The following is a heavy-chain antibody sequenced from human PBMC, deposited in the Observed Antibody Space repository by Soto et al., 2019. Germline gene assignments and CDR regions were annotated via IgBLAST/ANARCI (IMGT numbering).Heavy chain of an antibody. CDR1: VGSISSYY. Sequence: SETLSLTCTVSVGSISSYYWSWIRQPPGKGLEWIGYIYYSGSTNYNPSLKSRVTISVETSKNQFSLKLSSVTAADTAVYYCAGVLLGGLAWSDPGGQXTVVTAS. V-gene: IGHV4-59*01. CDR3: AGVLLGGLAWSDP. J-gene: IGHJ5*02. CDR2: IYYSGST. D-gene: IGHD3-16*01.